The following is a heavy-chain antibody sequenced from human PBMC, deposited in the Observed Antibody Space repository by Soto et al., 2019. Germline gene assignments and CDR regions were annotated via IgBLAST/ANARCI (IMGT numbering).Heavy chain of an antibody. Sequence: QVQLQESGPGLVKPSETLSLTCTVSGGSISSYYWSWIRQPPGKGLEWIGYIYYSGSTDYNPSLKSRVTISVDTSKNQFSLKLSSVTAADTAVYYCARQIAAAGILLDYWGQGTLVTVSS. J-gene: IGHJ4*02. D-gene: IGHD6-13*01. CDR1: GGSISSYY. V-gene: IGHV4-59*08. CDR3: ARQIAAAGILLDY. CDR2: IYYSGST.